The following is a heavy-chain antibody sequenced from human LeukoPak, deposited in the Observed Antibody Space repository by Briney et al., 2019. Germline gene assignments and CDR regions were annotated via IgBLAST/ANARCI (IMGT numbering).Heavy chain of an antibody. CDR1: GGSISSYY. J-gene: IGHJ6*02. Sequence: SETLSLTCTVSGGSISSYYWSWIRQPPGKGLEWIGYIYYSGSTNYNPSLKSRVTISVDTSKNQFSLKLSSVTAADTAVYYCARVNSYYGMDVWGQGTTVTVSS. CDR3: ARVNSYYGMDV. V-gene: IGHV4-59*08. CDR2: IYYSGST.